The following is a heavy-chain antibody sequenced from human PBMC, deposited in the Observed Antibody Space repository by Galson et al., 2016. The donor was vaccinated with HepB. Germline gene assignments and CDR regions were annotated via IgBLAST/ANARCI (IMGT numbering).Heavy chain of an antibody. Sequence: SVKVSCKASGYTFIRYAMHWVRRAPGQRLEWMGWINGGNGNAKYSPRYQGRVSIIRDTSASTGYMELSSLRSEDTAVYYCARGIAVAGTGGKLDYWGQGTLVTVSS. CDR3: ARGIAVAGTGGKLDY. D-gene: IGHD6-19*01. J-gene: IGHJ4*02. CDR2: INGGNGNA. CDR1: GYTFIRYA. V-gene: IGHV1-3*01.